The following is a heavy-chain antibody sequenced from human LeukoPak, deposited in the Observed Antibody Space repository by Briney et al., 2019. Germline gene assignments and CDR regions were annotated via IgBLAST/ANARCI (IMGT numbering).Heavy chain of an antibody. Sequence: SETLSPTCTVSGYSIGSGYYWGWIRQPPGKGLEWNGSIFHSGNTYYNPSLKSRVTISVDTSKNQFSLKLSSVTAADTAVYYCARVSTDYGDHTYFWGQGTLVTVSS. D-gene: IGHD4-17*01. CDR2: IFHSGNT. CDR1: GYSIGSGYY. J-gene: IGHJ4*02. CDR3: ARVSTDYGDHTYF. V-gene: IGHV4-38-2*02.